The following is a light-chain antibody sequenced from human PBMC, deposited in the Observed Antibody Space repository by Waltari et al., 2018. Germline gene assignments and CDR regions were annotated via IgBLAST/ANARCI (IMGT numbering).Light chain of an antibody. J-gene: IGKJ2*01. CDR1: QSLVHSNGNTY. V-gene: IGKV2-30*02. CDR2: TVS. CDR3: MQGTHWPYT. Sequence: DVVMTQSPLSLPVTLGQPASISCKSSQSLVHSNGNTYLQWFQQRPGQSPRRLIYTVSNRESGVPDRFSGIGSGTDSTLKISRVEAEDVGVYYCMQGTHWPYTFGQGTRLDIK.